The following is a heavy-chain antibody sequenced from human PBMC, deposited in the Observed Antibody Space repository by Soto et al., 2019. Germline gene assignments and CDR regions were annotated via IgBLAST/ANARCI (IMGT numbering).Heavy chain of an antibody. CDR3: ARGDYYGSATSDYYFDF. J-gene: IGHJ4*02. D-gene: IGHD3-10*01. Sequence: QVQLVQSGAEVKRPGSSVKVSCKASGGTFSTYVFSWVRQAPGQGLQWMGQIIPVFGTADYAQKFQGRVTIIADESTSTAYLELSSLRSEDTAVYYCARGDYYGSATSDYYFDFWGQGTLVTVSS. CDR2: IIPVFGTA. V-gene: IGHV1-69*01. CDR1: GGTFSTYV.